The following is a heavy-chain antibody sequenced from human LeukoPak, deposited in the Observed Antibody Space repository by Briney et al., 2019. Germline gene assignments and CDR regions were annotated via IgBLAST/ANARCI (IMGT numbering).Heavy chain of an antibody. CDR1: GFTFSSYE. D-gene: IGHD2-15*01. V-gene: IGHV3-48*03. CDR3: ASDRAYSQFDY. CDR2: ISSSGCTI. J-gene: IGHJ4*02. Sequence: GGSLRLSCAASGFTFSSYEMNWVRQAPGKGLEWVSYISSSGCTIYYADSVRGRFTVSRDNTKNSLYLQMNSLRADDTAVYYCASDRAYSQFDYWGQGTLVTVSS.